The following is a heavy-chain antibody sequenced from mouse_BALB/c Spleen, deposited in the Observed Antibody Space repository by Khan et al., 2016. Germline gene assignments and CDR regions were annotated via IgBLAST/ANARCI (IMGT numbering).Heavy chain of an antibody. J-gene: IGHJ2*01. D-gene: IGHD1-1*01. V-gene: IGHV1-9*01. CDR3: ARGIYYCGSRTYYFDY. CDR1: GYTFSSYW. CDR2: ILSGSGST. Sequence: QVQLQQSGAELMKPGASVKISCKATGYTFSSYWIEWVKQRPGHGLEWIGEILSGSGSTDYNEKFKDKATFTADTSSNTAYMQLSSLTSEDSAVDYCARGIYYCGSRTYYFDYWGQGTTLTVSS.